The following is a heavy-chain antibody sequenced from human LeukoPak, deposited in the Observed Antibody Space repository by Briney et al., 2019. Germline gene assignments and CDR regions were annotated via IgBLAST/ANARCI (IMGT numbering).Heavy chain of an antibody. CDR1: GFTFSSYG. J-gene: IGHJ4*02. D-gene: IGHD3-22*01. CDR2: ISYYGSNK. Sequence: PGRSLRLSCAASGFTFSSYGMHWVRQAPGKGLEWVAVISYYGSNKYYADSVKGRFTISRDNSKNTLYLQMNSLRAEDTAVYYCAKDPDYYDSSGSGDWGQGTLVTVSS. CDR3: AKDPDYYDSSGSGD. V-gene: IGHV3-30*18.